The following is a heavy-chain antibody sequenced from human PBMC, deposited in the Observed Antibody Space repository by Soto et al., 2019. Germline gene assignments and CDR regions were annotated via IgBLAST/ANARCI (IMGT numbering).Heavy chain of an antibody. Sequence: GGSLRLSCAASGFTFSSYWMSWVRQAPGKGLEWVANIKQDGSEKYYVDSVKGRFTISRDNAKNSLYLQMNSLRAEDTAVYYCAKYSSSWYGGYYYYYYMDVWGKGTTVTVSS. V-gene: IGHV3-7*01. CDR1: GFTFSSYW. CDR3: AKYSSSWYGGYYYYYYMDV. CDR2: IKQDGSEK. D-gene: IGHD6-13*01. J-gene: IGHJ6*03.